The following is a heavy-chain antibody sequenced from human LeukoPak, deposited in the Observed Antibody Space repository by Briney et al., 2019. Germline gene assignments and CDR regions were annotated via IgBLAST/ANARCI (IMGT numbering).Heavy chain of an antibody. CDR2: ISYDGSNK. V-gene: IGHV3-30*18. CDR1: GFSVNSFG. J-gene: IGHJ4*02. D-gene: IGHD1-14*01. CDR3: AKDNPADY. Sequence: GSLRLSCAVSGFSVNSFGMSWVRQAPGKGLEWVAVISYDGSNKYYADSVRGRFTISRDNSKNTLYLQMNSLRAEDTAVYYCAKDNPADYWGQGTLVTVSS.